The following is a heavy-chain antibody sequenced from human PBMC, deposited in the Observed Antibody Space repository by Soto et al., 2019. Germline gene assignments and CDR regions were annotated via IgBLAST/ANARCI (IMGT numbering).Heavy chain of an antibody. D-gene: IGHD4-17*01. CDR1: GYSFTNSG. J-gene: IGHJ4*02. CDR3: ARRLYGEYDY. Sequence: QAQLVQSGAEVNEPGASVKVACKASGYSFTNSGITWVRQATVQGLEWMGWISTYNGNTNYAQKLQDRVTLTTDTSTSTAYTELRCLRSYDTDVYYCARRLYGEYDYWGKGTMVTVSS. CDR2: ISTYNGNT. V-gene: IGHV1-18*01.